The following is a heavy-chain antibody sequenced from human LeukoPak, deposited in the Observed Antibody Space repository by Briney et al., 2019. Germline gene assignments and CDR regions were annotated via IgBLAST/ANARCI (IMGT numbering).Heavy chain of an antibody. CDR2: ISSSSSYI. D-gene: IGHD6-13*01. CDR3: ARDLAAAGFDN. Sequence: GGSLRLSCAASGFTFSSYNVNWVRQAPGKGLEWVSSISSSSSYIYYADSVKGRFTISRDNAKNSLYLQMNSLRAEDTAVYYCARDLAAAGFDNWGQGTLVTVSS. CDR1: GFTFSSYN. J-gene: IGHJ4*02. V-gene: IGHV3-21*01.